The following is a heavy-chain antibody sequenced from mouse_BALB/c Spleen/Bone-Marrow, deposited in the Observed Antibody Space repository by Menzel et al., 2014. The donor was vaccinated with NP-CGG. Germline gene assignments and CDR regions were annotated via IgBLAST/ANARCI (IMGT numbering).Heavy chain of an antibody. Sequence: QVQLQQFGPELVKPGASVKMSCKASGYTFXSYFIHWVKQRPGQGLEWIGWIYPGDGSTNYNEKFKGKTTLTADKSSSTAYMLLSSLTSEDSAIYFCARGAPYYFDYWGQGTTLTVSS. V-gene: IGHV1S56*01. CDR1: GYTFXSYF. J-gene: IGHJ2*01. CDR2: IYPGDGST. CDR3: ARGAPYYFDY. D-gene: IGHD3-1*01.